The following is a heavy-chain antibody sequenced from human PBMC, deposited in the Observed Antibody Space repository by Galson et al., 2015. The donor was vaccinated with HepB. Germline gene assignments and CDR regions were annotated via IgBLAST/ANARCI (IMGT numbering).Heavy chain of an antibody. CDR3: ARRGASYYDYYSMDV. J-gene: IGHJ6*02. D-gene: IGHD4/OR15-4a*01. V-gene: IGHV4-39*01. CDR2: INYSGST. Sequence: SEPLSLTCTVSGGSVRSSNHYWDWIRQPPGKGLEWIGSINYSGSTYYNPSLKTRVTISVDRSKNQFSLRLRSVTAADTAVYYCARRGASYYDYYSMDVWGQGTTVTVSS. CDR1: GGSVRSSNHY.